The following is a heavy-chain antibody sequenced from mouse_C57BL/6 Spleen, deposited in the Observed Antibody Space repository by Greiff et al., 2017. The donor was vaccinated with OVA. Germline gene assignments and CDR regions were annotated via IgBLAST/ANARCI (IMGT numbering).Heavy chain of an antibody. CDR2: IYPGSGST. CDR3: ARDYGSYWYFDV. Sequence: QVQLQQPGAELVKPGASVKMSCKASGYTFTSYWITWVKQRPGQGLAWIGDIYPGSGSTNYNEKFKSKATLTVDTSSSTAYMQLSSLTSEDSAVYYCARDYGSYWYFDVWGTGTTVTVSS. J-gene: IGHJ1*03. CDR1: GYTFTSYW. D-gene: IGHD1-1*01. V-gene: IGHV1-55*01.